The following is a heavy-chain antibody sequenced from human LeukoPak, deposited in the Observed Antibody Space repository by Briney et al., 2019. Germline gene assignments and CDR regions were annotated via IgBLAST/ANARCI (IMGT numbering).Heavy chain of an antibody. CDR2: IYYSEIT. Sequence: SGTLSLTCTVSGASISSYYWSWIRQPPGKGLEWIGYIYYSEITNYNPSLKSRVTISVDTSKNQFSLKLNSVTAADTAVYYCARIYTSSSKADYWGQGTLVTVSS. D-gene: IGHD6-6*01. CDR3: ARIYTSSSKADY. J-gene: IGHJ4*02. V-gene: IGHV4-59*01. CDR1: GASISSYY.